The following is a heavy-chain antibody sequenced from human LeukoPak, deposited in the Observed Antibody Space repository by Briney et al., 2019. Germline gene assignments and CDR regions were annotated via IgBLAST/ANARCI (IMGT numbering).Heavy chain of an antibody. J-gene: IGHJ4*02. V-gene: IGHV4-39*07. CDR3: ARAVWYYYDSSGYFDY. Sequence: SETLSLTCTVSGGSISSSSYYWGWIRQPPGKGPEWIGSIYYSGSTYYNPSLKSRVTISVDTSKNQFSLKLSSVTAADTAVYYCARAVWYYYDSSGYFDYWGQGTLVTVSS. D-gene: IGHD3-22*01. CDR2: IYYSGST. CDR1: GGSISSSSYY.